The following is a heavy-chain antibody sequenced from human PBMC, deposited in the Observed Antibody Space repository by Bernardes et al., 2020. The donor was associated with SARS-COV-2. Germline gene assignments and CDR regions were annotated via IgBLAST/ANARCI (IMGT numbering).Heavy chain of an antibody. J-gene: IGHJ4*02. V-gene: IGHV3-30*04. CDR1: GFTFSSYA. CDR2: ISYDGSNK. Sequence: GSLRLSCAASGFTFSSYAMHWVRQAPGKGLEWVAVISYDGSNKYYADSVKGRFTISRDNSKNTLYLQMNSLRAEDTAVYYCARVSARYGSGTVPYYWGQGTLVTVSS. D-gene: IGHD3-10*01. CDR3: ARVSARYGSGTVPYY.